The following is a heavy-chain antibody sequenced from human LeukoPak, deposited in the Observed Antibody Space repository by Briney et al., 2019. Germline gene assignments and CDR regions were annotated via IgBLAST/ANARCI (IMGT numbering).Heavy chain of an antibody. D-gene: IGHD1-26*01. CDR2: ISSVSNTI. J-gene: IGHJ4*02. CDR3: ARVTIVGGSLDY. CDR1: GFTFSSYE. V-gene: IGHV3-48*03. Sequence: PGGSLRLSCAASGFTFSSYEMNWVRQAPGKGLEWVSYISSVSNTISYADSVKGRFTISRVNAKNSLYLQMHSLRAEDTAAYYCARVTIVGGSLDYWCRGTLVTVSS.